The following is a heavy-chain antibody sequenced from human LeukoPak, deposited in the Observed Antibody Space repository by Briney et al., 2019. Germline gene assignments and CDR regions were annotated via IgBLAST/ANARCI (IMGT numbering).Heavy chain of an antibody. J-gene: IGHJ2*01. Sequence: GESLKISCKGSGYSFTRNWIGWVRQMPGKGLEWMGIIYPGDSDTRNSPSFQGQVTISADKSINTAYLQWSSLKASDTAMYYCARRVVNNRNWYFNLWGRGTLVTVSS. D-gene: IGHD4-23*01. CDR3: ARRVVNNRNWYFNL. V-gene: IGHV5-51*01. CDR1: GYSFTRNW. CDR2: IYPGDSDT.